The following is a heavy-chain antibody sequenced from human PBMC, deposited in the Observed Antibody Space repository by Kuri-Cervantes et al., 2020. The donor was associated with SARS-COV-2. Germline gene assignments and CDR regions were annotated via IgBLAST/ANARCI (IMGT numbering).Heavy chain of an antibody. CDR1: GFTVSSNY. CDR3: ARDGWGSTSHNWFDP. D-gene: IGHD2-2*01. Sequence: LSLTCAASGFTVSSNYMSWVRQAPGKGLEWVANINQDGSEKYYVGSVKGRFTISRDNAKNSLYLQMNSLRAEDTAVYYCARDGWGSTSHNWFDPWGQGTLVTVSS. J-gene: IGHJ5*02. CDR2: INQDGSEK. V-gene: IGHV3-7*04.